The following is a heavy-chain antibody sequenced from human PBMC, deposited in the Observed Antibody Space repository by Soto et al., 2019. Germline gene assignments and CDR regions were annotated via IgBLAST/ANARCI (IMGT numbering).Heavy chain of an antibody. V-gene: IGHV4-31*03. Sequence: SETLSLTCTVSGGSISSGGYYWSWIRQHPGKGLEWIGYIYYSGSTYYNPSLKSRVTISVDTSKNQFSLRLSSVTAADTAVYYCAASCVGCGGFNYYGMDVWGQGTTVT. D-gene: IGHD2-21*01. CDR3: AASCVGCGGFNYYGMDV. J-gene: IGHJ6*02. CDR2: IYYSGST. CDR1: GGSISSGGYY.